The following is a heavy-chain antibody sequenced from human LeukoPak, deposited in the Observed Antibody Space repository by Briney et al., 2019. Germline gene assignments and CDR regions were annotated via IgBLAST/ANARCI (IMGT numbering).Heavy chain of an antibody. D-gene: IGHD3-22*01. CDR3: ASSESYYDSMVY. CDR2: ISSSSSYI. V-gene: IGHV3-21*01. CDR1: GFTFSSYS. J-gene: IGHJ4*02. Sequence: GSLRLSCAASGFTFSSYSMNWVRQAPGKGLEWVSSISSSSSYIYYADSVKGRFTISRDNAKNSLYLQMNSLRAEDTAVYYCASSESYYDSMVYWGQGTLVTVSS.